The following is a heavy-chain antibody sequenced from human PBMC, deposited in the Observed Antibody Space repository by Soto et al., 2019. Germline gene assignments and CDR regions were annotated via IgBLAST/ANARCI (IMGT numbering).Heavy chain of an antibody. Sequence: VGSLRLSCAASGFTFSDHYMDGVRQAPGKGLERVGRSRNKANSYTTEYAASVKGRFTISRDDSKNSLYLQMNSLKTEDTAVYYCARGGYCSSTSCYTDYYGMDVWGQGTTVTVSS. D-gene: IGHD2-2*02. V-gene: IGHV3-72*01. CDR2: SRNKANSYTT. CDR1: GFTFSDHY. CDR3: ARGGYCSSTSCYTDYYGMDV. J-gene: IGHJ6*02.